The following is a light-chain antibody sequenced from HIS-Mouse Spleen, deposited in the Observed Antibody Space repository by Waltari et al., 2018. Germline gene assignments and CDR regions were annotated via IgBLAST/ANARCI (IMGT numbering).Light chain of an antibody. CDR2: RNN. CDR1: SSNIGSNY. V-gene: IGLV1-47*01. Sequence: QSVLTQPPSASGTPGQRVNISCSGSSSNIGSNYVYWYQQLPGTAPKPLIYRNNQRPSGVPDRFSGSKSGTSASLAISGLQAEDEADYYCCSYAGSYTFVVFGGGTKLTVL. CDR3: CSYAGSYTFVV. J-gene: IGLJ2*01.